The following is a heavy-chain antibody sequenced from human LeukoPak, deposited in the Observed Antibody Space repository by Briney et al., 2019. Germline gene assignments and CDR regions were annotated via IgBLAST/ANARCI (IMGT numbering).Heavy chain of an antibody. V-gene: IGHV1-69*01. CDR1: GGTFSSYA. D-gene: IGHD3-16*02. Sequence: ASVKVSCKASGGTFSSYAISWVRQAPGQGLEWMGGIIPIFGTANYAQKFQGRVTITADESTSTAYMELSSLRSEDTAVYYCARDYRDYVWGSYRPKYYFDYWGQGTLVTVSS. CDR2: IIPIFGTA. CDR3: ARDYRDYVWGSYRPKYYFDY. J-gene: IGHJ4*02.